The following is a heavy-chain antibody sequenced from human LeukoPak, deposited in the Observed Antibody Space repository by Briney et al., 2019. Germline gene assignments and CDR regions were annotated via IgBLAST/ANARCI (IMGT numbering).Heavy chain of an antibody. CDR1: GGSISSSSYY. Sequence: SETLSPTCTVSGGSISSSSYYWGWIRQPPGKGLEWFATFYYGGSTYYNPSLKSRVTISADTSNNQFFLKLSFLTDEDTVVYYCARHQYDNSVHAFDIWGQGTRVTVSS. J-gene: IGHJ3*02. V-gene: IGHV4-39*01. CDR3: ARHQYDNSVHAFDI. D-gene: IGHD1-1*01. CDR2: FYYGGST.